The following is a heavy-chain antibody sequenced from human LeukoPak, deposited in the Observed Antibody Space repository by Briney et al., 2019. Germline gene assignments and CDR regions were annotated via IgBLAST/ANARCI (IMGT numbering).Heavy chain of an antibody. Sequence: GRSLRLSCAASGFTFSSYGMHWVRQAPGKGLEWVAVISYDGSNKYYADSVKGRFTISRDNSKNTLYLQMNSLRAEDMAVYYCAKDLGYCSSTSCSARANWGQGTLVTVSS. V-gene: IGHV3-30*18. CDR2: ISYDGSNK. J-gene: IGHJ4*02. D-gene: IGHD2-2*01. CDR3: AKDLGYCSSTSCSARAN. CDR1: GFTFSSYG.